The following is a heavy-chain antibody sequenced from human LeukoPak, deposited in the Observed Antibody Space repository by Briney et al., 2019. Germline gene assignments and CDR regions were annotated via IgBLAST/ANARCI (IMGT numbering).Heavy chain of an antibody. CDR3: ARGPHWDPHFDY. Sequence: ASVKVSCKTSGYTFTSYAISWVRQAPGQGLEWMGIINPSGGSTNYAQKFQGRVTMTRDTSTSTVYMELSSLRSEDTAVYYCARGPHWDPHFDYWGQGTLVTVSS. CDR2: INPSGGST. J-gene: IGHJ4*02. CDR1: GYTFTSYA. D-gene: IGHD7-27*01. V-gene: IGHV1-46*01.